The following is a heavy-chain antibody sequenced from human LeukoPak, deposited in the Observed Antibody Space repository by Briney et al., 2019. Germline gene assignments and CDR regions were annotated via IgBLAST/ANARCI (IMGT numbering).Heavy chain of an antibody. J-gene: IGHJ4*02. CDR1: DFSFITYA. CDR2: ITGRGDAT. V-gene: IGHV3-23*01. Sequence: GGSLRLSCAGSDFSFITYAMSWVRQAPGKGLEWVSTITGRGDATYYADSVKGRFTISRDNSKNTLYLQMNSLRAEDTAVYYCASGSGYYSVQFDYWGQGTLVTVSS. CDR3: ASGSGYYSVQFDY. D-gene: IGHD3-22*01.